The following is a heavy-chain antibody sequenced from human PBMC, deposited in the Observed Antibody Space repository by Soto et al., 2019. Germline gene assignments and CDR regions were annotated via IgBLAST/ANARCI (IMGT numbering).Heavy chain of an antibody. Sequence: QVKLVESGGGVVQPGGSLRLSCAASGYIFRSYGMHWVRQAPGKGLEWVALIWYDGSNEYYADSVQGRFTISRDNSETTVYLQMNSLSVEDTAIYYCARERGFVRGVLRYYLDYWGQGTLVTVSS. CDR3: ARERGFVRGVLRYYLDY. CDR2: IWYDGSNE. D-gene: IGHD3-10*01. V-gene: IGHV3-33*01. J-gene: IGHJ4*02. CDR1: GYIFRSYG.